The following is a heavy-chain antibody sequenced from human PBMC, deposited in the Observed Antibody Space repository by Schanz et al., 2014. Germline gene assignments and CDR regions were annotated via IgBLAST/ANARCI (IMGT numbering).Heavy chain of an antibody. J-gene: IGHJ4*02. CDR2: IGVDGTTT. D-gene: IGHD3-22*01. CDR3: ARVDSSGYFFDN. V-gene: IGHV3-23*01. Sequence: EVQLLESGGGLVQPGGSLRLSCLASGFAFSSYGMNWLRQAPGKGLEWVSVIGVDGTTTYYADSVKGRFTISRDNSKNTVHLQMSSLRVEDTAVYYCARVDSSGYFFDNWGQGTRVTVPS. CDR1: GFAFSSYG.